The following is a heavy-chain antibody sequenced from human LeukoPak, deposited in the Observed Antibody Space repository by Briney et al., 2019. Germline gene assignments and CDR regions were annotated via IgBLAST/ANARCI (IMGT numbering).Heavy chain of an antibody. CDR2: LYYCGST. J-gene: IGHJ1*01. Sequence: PSQPLSLLCRVSGGYIRRGGYYWLWIRQPPGKRLEWIGHLYYCGSTYYSPSLKSRVTISVDTSKNQFSLRLSSLTAADTAVYYCALGYCGGGSCYAREYFQHWGQGTLVTVSS. CDR3: ALGYCGGGSCYAREYFQH. V-gene: IGHV4-31*03. D-gene: IGHD2-15*01. CDR1: GGYIRRGGYY.